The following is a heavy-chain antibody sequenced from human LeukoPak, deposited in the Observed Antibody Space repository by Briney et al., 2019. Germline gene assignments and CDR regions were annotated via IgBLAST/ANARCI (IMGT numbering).Heavy chain of an antibody. CDR3: ARDIPKYCSGGSCYGAFDI. J-gene: IGHJ3*02. Sequence: PGGSLRLSCAASGFTFSSYWMSWVRQAPGKGLEWVSSISSSSSYIYYADSVKGRFTISRDNAKNSLYLQMNSLRAEDTAVYYCARDIPKYCSGGSCYGAFDIWGQGTVVTVSS. V-gene: IGHV3-21*01. CDR2: ISSSSSYI. CDR1: GFTFSSYW. D-gene: IGHD2-15*01.